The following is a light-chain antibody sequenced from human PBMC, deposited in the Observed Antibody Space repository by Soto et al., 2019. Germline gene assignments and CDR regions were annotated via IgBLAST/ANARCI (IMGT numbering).Light chain of an antibody. Sequence: EVGMTQKTSTLSLSPGERSPPFCISSQSLSGNYLAWYQQKPGQAPRVLIYRASIRATGISDRFSGSGSGTDFTLTISRLEPEDFAVYYCQQYGSSPWTFGQGTNVAIK. J-gene: IGKJ1*01. CDR2: RAS. CDR1: QSLSGNY. V-gene: IGKV3-20*01. CDR3: QQYGSSPWT.